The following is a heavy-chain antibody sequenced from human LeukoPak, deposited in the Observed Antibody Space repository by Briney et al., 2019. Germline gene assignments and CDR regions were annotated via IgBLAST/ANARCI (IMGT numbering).Heavy chain of an antibody. J-gene: IGHJ4*02. Sequence: GGSLRLSCAASGFTFSTFAMSWVRQAPDKGLQWVAGITGSGGSTFYADSVKGRFTISKDNSKNTLFLQMNTLRAEDTAIYYCARNLADYYDSPFEYWGQGALVTVSS. CDR1: GFTFSTFA. D-gene: IGHD3-22*01. CDR2: ITGSGGST. V-gene: IGHV3-23*01. CDR3: ARNLADYYDSPFEY.